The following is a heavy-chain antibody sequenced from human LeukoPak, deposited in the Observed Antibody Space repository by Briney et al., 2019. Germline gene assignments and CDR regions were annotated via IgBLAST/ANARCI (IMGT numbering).Heavy chain of an antibody. CDR2: INHSGST. J-gene: IGHJ4*02. D-gene: IGHD6-6*01. V-gene: IGHV4-34*01. Sequence: SETLSLTCAVYGGSFSGYYWSWIRQPPGKVLEWIGEINHSGSTNYNPSLKSRVTISVDTSKNQFSLKLSSVTAADTAVYYCARGRSIAARPYYYWGQGTLVTVSS. CDR3: ARGRSIAARPYYY. CDR1: GGSFSGYY.